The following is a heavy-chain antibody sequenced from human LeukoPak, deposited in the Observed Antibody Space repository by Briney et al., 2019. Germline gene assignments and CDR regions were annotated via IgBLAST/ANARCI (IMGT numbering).Heavy chain of an antibody. J-gene: IGHJ4*02. CDR2: ISGDGGTT. D-gene: IGHD3-16*01. CDR1: GFTFDDFA. Sequence: VGSLRLSCAASGFTFDDFAMHWVRQAPGKGLEWVSLISGDGGTTYYTDSVKGRFTIPRDNSNSSLYLQMNSLRAEDSALYYCAKDRRGGQHWSQTDSWGQGTLVTVSS. V-gene: IGHV3-43*02. CDR3: AKDRRGGQHWSQTDS.